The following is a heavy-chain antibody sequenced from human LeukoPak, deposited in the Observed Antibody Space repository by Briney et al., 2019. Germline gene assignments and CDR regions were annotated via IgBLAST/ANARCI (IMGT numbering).Heavy chain of an antibody. Sequence: SETLSLTCTVSGDSISSSKWWSWVRQPPGKGLDWIGEIYHSGSTNYNPSVKSRVTISIDKSKNQFSLKLSSVTAADTAVYYCARGDSSGYPDYWGQGTLVIVSS. CDR3: ARGDSSGYPDY. J-gene: IGHJ4*02. D-gene: IGHD3-22*01. CDR2: IYHSGST. CDR1: GDSISSSKW. V-gene: IGHV4-4*02.